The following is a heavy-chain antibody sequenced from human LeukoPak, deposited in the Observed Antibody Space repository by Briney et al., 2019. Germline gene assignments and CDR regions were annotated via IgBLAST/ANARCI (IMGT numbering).Heavy chain of an antibody. Sequence: SVKVSYKASGGTFSSCAISWVRQAPGQGLEWMGGIIPIFGTANYAQKFQGRVTITTDESTSTAYMELSSLRSEDTAVYYGARFLLGNYYYMDVWGKGTTVTVSS. CDR3: ARFLLGNYYYMDV. CDR2: IIPIFGTA. V-gene: IGHV1-69*05. CDR1: GGTFSSCA. J-gene: IGHJ6*03. D-gene: IGHD7-27*01.